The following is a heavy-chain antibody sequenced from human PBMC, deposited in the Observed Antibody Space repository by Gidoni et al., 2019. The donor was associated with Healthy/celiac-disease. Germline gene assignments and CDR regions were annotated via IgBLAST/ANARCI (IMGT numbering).Heavy chain of an antibody. V-gene: IGHV3-21*01. CDR3: ARGYYYDSSGYFGGGY. CDR1: GFTLSSYS. J-gene: IGHJ4*02. D-gene: IGHD3-22*01. CDR2: ISSSSSYI. Sequence: EVQLVESGGGLVKPGGSLRLSCSASGFTLSSYSMNWVRQAPGKGLGWVSSISSSSSYIYYADSVKGRFTISRDNAKNALYLQMHSLRAEDTAVYYCARGYYYDSSGYFGGGYWGQGTLVTVSS.